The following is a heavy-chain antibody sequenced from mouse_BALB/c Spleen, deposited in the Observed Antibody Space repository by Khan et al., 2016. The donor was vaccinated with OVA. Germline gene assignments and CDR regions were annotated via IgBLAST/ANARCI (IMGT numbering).Heavy chain of an antibody. V-gene: IGHV2-9*02. CDR1: GFSLTSYG. D-gene: IGHD2-1*01. Sequence: VKLMESGPAMVAPSQSLSITCTVSGFSLTSYGVHWVRQPPGKGLEWLGVIWAGGSTNYNSALMSRLRISKDNSKYQVFLKMNRLQTDDTTLYFLARYYGTDRWYFHVWGAGTTVTLSS. J-gene: IGHJ1*01. CDR3: ARYYGTDRWYFHV. CDR2: IWAGGST.